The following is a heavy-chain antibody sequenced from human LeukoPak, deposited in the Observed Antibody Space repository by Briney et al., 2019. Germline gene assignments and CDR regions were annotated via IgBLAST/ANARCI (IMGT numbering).Heavy chain of an antibody. V-gene: IGHV1-58*02. CDR2: IVVGSGNT. CDR1: GFTFTSSA. D-gene: IGHD2-21*01. CDR3: AADQTGVGYCDGDCYSY. J-gene: IGHJ4*02. Sequence: SVKLSCKASGFTFTSSAIQWGRQARRQRLELIGWIVVGSGNTNDAQKFQERVTITRDMSTSTAYMELSSLRSEDTAVYYCAADQTGVGYCDGDCYSYWGQGALVTVSS.